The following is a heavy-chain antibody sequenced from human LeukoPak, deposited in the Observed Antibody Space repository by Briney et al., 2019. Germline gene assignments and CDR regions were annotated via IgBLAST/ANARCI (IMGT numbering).Heavy chain of an antibody. CDR2: IYYSGST. Sequence: SETLSLTCTVSGGSISSYYWSWIRQPPGKGLEWIGYIYYSGSTNYNPSLKSRVTISVDTSKNQFSLKLSSVTAADTAVYYCARFPTTYCSSTSCYRNYYFDYWGQGTLVTVSS. V-gene: IGHV4-59*01. CDR3: ARFPTTYCSSTSCYRNYYFDY. D-gene: IGHD2-2*02. J-gene: IGHJ4*02. CDR1: GGSISSYY.